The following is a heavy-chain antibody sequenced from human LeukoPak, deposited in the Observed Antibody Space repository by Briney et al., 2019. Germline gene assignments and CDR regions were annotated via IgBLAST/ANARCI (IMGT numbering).Heavy chain of an antibody. CDR1: GFTFSSYA. V-gene: IGHV3-30-3*01. Sequence: GGSMTLSCAAAGFTFSSYAMHWVRQAPGKVLEWEAVIPYDGSNKYYADSVKGRFTISRDNSKNTLYLQMNSLRAEDTAVYYCARVSEARAWEYYFDYWGQGTLVTVSS. J-gene: IGHJ4*02. CDR2: IPYDGSNK. D-gene: IGHD1-26*01. CDR3: ARVSEARAWEYYFDY.